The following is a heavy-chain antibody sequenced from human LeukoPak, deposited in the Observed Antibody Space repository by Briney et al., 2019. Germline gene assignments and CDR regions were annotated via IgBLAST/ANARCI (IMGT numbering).Heavy chain of an antibody. J-gene: IGHJ4*02. CDR3: ARDQYDTWSRRGNFDS. CDR1: GFTFSSYG. V-gene: IGHV3-33*01. D-gene: IGHD3-3*01. CDR2: IWYDGSNK. Sequence: GRSLRLSCAASGFTFSSYGMHWVRQAPGKGLEWVALIWYDGSNKYYTDSVKGRLTISRDNTKNSLYLQMNSLRVEDTAVFYCARDQYDTWSRRGNFDSWGQGTLVIVSS.